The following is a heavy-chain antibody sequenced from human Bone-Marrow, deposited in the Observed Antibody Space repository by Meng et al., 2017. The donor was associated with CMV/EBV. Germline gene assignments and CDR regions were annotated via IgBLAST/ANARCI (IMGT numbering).Heavy chain of an antibody. CDR2: INPNSGGT. CDR1: GYSFTGYY. V-gene: IGHV1-2*02. D-gene: IGHD2-8*01. Sequence: ASVKVSCKASGYSFTGYYMHWVRQAPGQGLEWMGWINPNSGGTNYAQKFQGRVTMTRDTSISTAYMELSRLRSDDTAVYYCARRVSYYHYGMDVWGQGATVTVSS. CDR3: ARRVSYYHYGMDV. J-gene: IGHJ6*02.